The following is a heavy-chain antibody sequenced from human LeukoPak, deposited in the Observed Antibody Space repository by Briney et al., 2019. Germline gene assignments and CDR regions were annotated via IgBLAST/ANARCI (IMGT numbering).Heavy chain of an antibody. CDR2: IFFNGNT. CDR1: GGSFSNYY. Sequence: SETLFLTCTVSGGSFSNYYWTWTRQPPGQGLEWIGYIFFNGNTNYNPSLKSRVTMSVDTSKNQCSLKLSSVTAADTAVYYCARQSISGSSLSYFDYWGQGTLVNVSS. D-gene: IGHD3-22*01. J-gene: IGHJ4*02. CDR3: ARQSISGSSLSYFDY. V-gene: IGHV4-59*01.